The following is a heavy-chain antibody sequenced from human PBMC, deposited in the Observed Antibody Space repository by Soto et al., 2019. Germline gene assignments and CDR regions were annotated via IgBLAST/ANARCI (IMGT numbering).Heavy chain of an antibody. CDR1: GFTFSDYY. CDR3: ASHSGGGGYYYYGMDV. J-gene: IGHJ6*02. Sequence: GGSLRLSCAASGFTFSDYYMSWIRQAPGKGLEWVSYISSSSSYTNYADSVKGRFTISRDNAKNSLYLQMNSLGAEDTAVYYCASHSGGGGYYYYGMDVWGQGTTVTVSS. D-gene: IGHD6-19*01. CDR2: ISSSSSYT. V-gene: IGHV3-11*06.